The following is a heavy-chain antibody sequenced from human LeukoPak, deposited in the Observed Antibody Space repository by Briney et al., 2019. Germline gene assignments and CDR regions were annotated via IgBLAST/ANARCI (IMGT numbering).Heavy chain of an antibody. D-gene: IGHD3-22*01. J-gene: IGHJ3*02. CDR2: MNPNSGNT. Sequence: ASVKVSCKASGYTFTSYDINWVRQATGQGLEWRGWMNPNSGNTGYAQKFQGRVTMTRNTSISTAYMELSSLRSEDTAVYYCARGVYDYYYDSSGYPNYDAFDIWGQGTMVTVSS. V-gene: IGHV1-8*01. CDR3: ARGVYDYYYDSSGYPNYDAFDI. CDR1: GYTFTSYD.